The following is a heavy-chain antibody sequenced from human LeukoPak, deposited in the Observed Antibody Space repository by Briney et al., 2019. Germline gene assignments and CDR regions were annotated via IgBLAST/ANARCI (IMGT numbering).Heavy chain of an antibody. Sequence: PGGSLRLSCAASGFTFSSYSMNWVRQAPGKGLEWVSSISSSSSYIYYADSVKGRFTISRDNAKNSLYLQMNSLRAEDTAVYYCARDPLWFGELVLDYWGQGTLVTVSS. J-gene: IGHJ4*02. D-gene: IGHD3-10*01. V-gene: IGHV3-21*01. CDR1: GFTFSSYS. CDR2: ISSSSSYI. CDR3: ARDPLWFGELVLDY.